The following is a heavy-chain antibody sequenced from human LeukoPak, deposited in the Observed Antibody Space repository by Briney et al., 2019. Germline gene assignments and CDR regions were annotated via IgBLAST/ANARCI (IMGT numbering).Heavy chain of an antibody. CDR3: AKEVLPAGRYYYVMDV. J-gene: IGHJ6*02. CDR2: INPNTGGT. V-gene: IGHV1-2*02. CDR1: GYTYTGYY. Sequence: ASVKVSCKASGYTYTGYYMHWVRQAPGQGLEWMGWINPNTGGTSYAQNFQGRVTMTRDTSITTAYMELSRLRSNDTAVYYCAKEVLPAGRYYYVMDVWGQGTTVTVSS. D-gene: IGHD2-2*01.